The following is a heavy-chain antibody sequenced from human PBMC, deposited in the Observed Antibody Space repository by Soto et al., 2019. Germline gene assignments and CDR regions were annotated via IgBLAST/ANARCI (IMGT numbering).Heavy chain of an antibody. D-gene: IGHD6-13*01. CDR1: GFPFNTST. CDR3: ARGGYSSSWYYYYYYGMDV. J-gene: IGHJ6*02. CDR2: ISSGSTYI. Sequence: VGSLRLSCAASGFPFNTSTMNWVRQVPGKGLEWVSSISSGSTYIYYADSAKGRFTISRDNAKNSLYLQMNSLRAEDTAVYYCARGGYSSSWYYYYYYGMDVWGQGTTVTVSS. V-gene: IGHV3-21*01.